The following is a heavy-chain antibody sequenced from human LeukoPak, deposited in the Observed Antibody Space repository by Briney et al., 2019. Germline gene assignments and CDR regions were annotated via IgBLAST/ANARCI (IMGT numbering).Heavy chain of an antibody. CDR1: GFTFSSYG. J-gene: IGHJ4*02. Sequence: RGSLRLSCAASGFTFSSYGMHWVRQAPGKGLEWVAVIWYDGSNKYYADSVKGRFTISRDNSKNTLYLQMNSLRAEDTAVYYCARNMPGERTFDYWGQGTLVTVSS. CDR3: ARNMPGERTFDY. D-gene: IGHD2-2*01. CDR2: IWYDGSNK. V-gene: IGHV3-33*01.